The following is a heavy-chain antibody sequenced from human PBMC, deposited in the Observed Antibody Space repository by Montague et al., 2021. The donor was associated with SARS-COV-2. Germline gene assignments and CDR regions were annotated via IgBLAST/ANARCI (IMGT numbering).Heavy chain of an antibody. Sequence: SETRSLTCGVSGGSINSYYWSWIRQPAGGGLQWIGYISYSGSTNYNPSLKSRVTISVDTSKNHFTLRLSSVTAADTAVYYCANLRRTQLLFGTLYYGMDVWGQGTTVTVSS. CDR1: GGSINSYY. V-gene: IGHV4-59*01. CDR2: ISYSGST. D-gene: IGHD2-2*01. J-gene: IGHJ6*02. CDR3: ANLRRTQLLFGTLYYGMDV.